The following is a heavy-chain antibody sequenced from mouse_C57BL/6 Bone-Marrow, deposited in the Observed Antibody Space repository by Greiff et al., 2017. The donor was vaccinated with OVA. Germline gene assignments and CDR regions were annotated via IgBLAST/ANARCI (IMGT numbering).Heavy chain of an antibody. CDR1: GYTFTDYN. V-gene: IGHV1-22*01. CDR2: INPNNGGT. Sequence: EVKLMESGPELVKPGASVKMSCKASGYTFTDYNMHWVKQSHGKSLEWIGYINPNNGGTSYNQKFKGKATLTVNKSSSTAYMELRSLTSEDSAVYYCAREDYGSSLFDYWGQGTTLTVSS. CDR3: AREDYGSSLFDY. J-gene: IGHJ2*01. D-gene: IGHD1-1*01.